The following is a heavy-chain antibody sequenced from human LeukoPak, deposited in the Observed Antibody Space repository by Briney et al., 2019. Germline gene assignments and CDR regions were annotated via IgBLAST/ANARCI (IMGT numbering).Heavy chain of an antibody. D-gene: IGHD5-12*01. CDR2: IYYSGST. CDR1: GGSISGFY. V-gene: IGHV4-59*01. CDR3: ARDRSSGRGYSGYDWYLDL. Sequence: SETLSLTCTVSGGSISGFYWTWIRQPPGKGLEWIGYIYYSGSTSYNPSLKSRVSISVDTSKNQFSLKLSSVTAADTAVYYCARDRSSGRGYSGYDWYLDLWGRGTLVTVSS. J-gene: IGHJ2*01.